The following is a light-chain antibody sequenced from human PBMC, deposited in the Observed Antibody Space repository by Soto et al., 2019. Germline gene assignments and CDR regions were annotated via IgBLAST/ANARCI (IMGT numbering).Light chain of an antibody. J-gene: IGLJ2*01. Sequence: SYELTQPPSVSVSPGQTASITCSGDKLGDKYACWYQQKPGQSPVLVIYQDSKRPSGIPERFSGSNSGNTATLTISGTQAMYEADYYCQAWDSSTHVVFGGGTKLTAL. V-gene: IGLV3-1*01. CDR1: KLGDKY. CDR3: QAWDSSTHVV. CDR2: QDS.